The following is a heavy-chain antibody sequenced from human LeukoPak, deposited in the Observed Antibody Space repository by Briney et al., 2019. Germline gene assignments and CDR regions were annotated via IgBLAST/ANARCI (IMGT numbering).Heavy chain of an antibody. D-gene: IGHD5-12*01. CDR1: GGSISSGGYC. J-gene: IGHJ4*02. Sequence: SETLSLTCTVSGGSISSGGYCWSWIRQHPGKGLEWIGYIYYSGSTYYNPSLKSRVTISVDTSKNQFSLKLSSVTAADTAVYYCARDRGPYSGYDSYYFDYWGQGTLVTVSS. CDR2: IYYSGST. V-gene: IGHV4-31*03. CDR3: ARDRGPYSGYDSYYFDY.